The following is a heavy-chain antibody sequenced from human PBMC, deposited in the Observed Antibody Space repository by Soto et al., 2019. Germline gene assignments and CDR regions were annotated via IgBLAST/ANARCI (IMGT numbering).Heavy chain of an antibody. J-gene: IGHJ5*02. CDR3: ARDFGTASYVDP. CDR2: IYSSGTT. D-gene: IGHD5-18*01. V-gene: IGHV4-4*07. CDR1: DGSISSYY. Sequence: QMQLQESGPGLVNPSETLSLTCIVSDGSISSYYWNWIRQPAGKRLEWIGRIYSSGTTNYNPSLKGRVTMSVDASKTQFSLQLSSVTAADTAVYYCARDFGTASYVDPWGQGILVTVSS.